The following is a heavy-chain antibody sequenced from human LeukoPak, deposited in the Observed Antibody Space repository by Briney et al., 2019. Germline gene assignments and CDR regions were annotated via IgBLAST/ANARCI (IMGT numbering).Heavy chain of an antibody. CDR2: ISISSSYI. D-gene: IGHD6-19*01. Sequence: GGSLRLSCAASGFTFSSYSMNWVRQAPGKGLEWVSSISISSSYIYYADSLKGRFTISRDNAKNSLYLQMNSLRAEDTAVYYCARDLHPGTAVDAYDIWGQGTMVTVSS. J-gene: IGHJ3*02. CDR3: ARDLHPGTAVDAYDI. V-gene: IGHV3-21*01. CDR1: GFTFSSYS.